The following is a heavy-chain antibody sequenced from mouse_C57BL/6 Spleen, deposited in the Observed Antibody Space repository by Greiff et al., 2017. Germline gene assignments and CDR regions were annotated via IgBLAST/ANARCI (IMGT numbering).Heavy chain of an antibody. CDR2: ISSGSSTI. Sequence: DVMLVESGGGLVKPGGSLKLSCAASGFTFSDYGMHWVRQAPEKGLEWVAYISSGSSTIYYADTVKGRFTISRDNAKNTLFLQMTSLRSEDTAMYYCARGITTVPNWYFDVWGTGTTVTVSS. CDR3: ARGITTVPNWYFDV. CDR1: GFTFSDYG. J-gene: IGHJ1*03. V-gene: IGHV5-17*01. D-gene: IGHD1-1*01.